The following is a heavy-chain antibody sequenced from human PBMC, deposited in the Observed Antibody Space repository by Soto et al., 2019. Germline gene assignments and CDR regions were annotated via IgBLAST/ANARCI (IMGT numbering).Heavy chain of an antibody. J-gene: IGHJ4*02. CDR1: GFTFSSYA. CDR2: ISYDGSNK. CDR3: ARDTDNTDFWSGYGDY. V-gene: IGHV3-30-3*01. D-gene: IGHD3-3*01. Sequence: PGGSLRLSCAASGFTFSSYAMHWVRQAPGKGLEWVAVISYDGSNKYYADSVRGRFTISRDNSKNTLYLQMNSLRAEDTAVYYCARDTDNTDFWSGYGDYWGQGTLVTVSS.